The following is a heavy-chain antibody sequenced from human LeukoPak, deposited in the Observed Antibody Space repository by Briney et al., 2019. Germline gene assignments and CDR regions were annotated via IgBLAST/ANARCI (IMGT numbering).Heavy chain of an antibody. CDR3: ARRHRLLWFGELSGYMDV. V-gene: IGHV4-39*07. CDR2: ISYSGST. CDR1: GGSISTSSYY. D-gene: IGHD3-10*01. Sequence: SETLSLTCTVSGGSISTSSYYWGWIRQPPGKGLEWIGSISYSGSTYYNPSLKSRVTISVDTSKNQFSLKLSSVTAADTAVYYCARRHRLLWFGELSGYMDVWGKGTTVTISS. J-gene: IGHJ6*03.